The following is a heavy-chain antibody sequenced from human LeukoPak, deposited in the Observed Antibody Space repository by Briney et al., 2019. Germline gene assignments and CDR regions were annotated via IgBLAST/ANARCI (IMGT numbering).Heavy chain of an antibody. CDR2: IRFDGSNK. J-gene: IGHJ4*02. D-gene: IGHD3-3*01. CDR1: GFTFSISG. CDR3: AKDSDFWSGYYSPTRGYFDY. Sequence: PGGSLRLSCAASGFTFSISGMHWVRPAPGKGLAWVAFIRFDGSNKYYAESVKGRFTICRDNSKNALYLQMNRLRAEDAAVYYCAKDSDFWSGYYSPTRGYFDYWGQGTLVTVSS. V-gene: IGHV3-30*02.